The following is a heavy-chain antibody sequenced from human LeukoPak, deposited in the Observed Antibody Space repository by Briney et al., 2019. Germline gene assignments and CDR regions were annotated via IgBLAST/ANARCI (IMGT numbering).Heavy chain of an antibody. V-gene: IGHV3-23*01. Sequence: PGGSLRLSCAASGFTFSSYTMSWVRQAPGKGLEWVSTITTSDGNTYYADSVKGRFTISRDNAKNSLYLQMNSLRAEDTAVYYCARDRFWGQGTLVTVSS. CDR2: ITTSDGNT. CDR3: ARDRF. CDR1: GFTFSSYT. J-gene: IGHJ4*02.